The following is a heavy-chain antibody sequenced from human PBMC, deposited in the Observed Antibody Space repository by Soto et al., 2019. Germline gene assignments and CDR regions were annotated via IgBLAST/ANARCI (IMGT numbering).Heavy chain of an antibody. V-gene: IGHV1-24*01. Sequence: ASVKVSCKVSGYTLTELSMHWVRQAPGKGLEWMGGFDPDDGETIYAQKFQGRVTMTEDTSTDTAYMELSSLRSEDTAVYYCATMPIVVVPDASGNWLDPWGQGTLVTVS. CDR1: GYTLTELS. D-gene: IGHD2-2*01. CDR2: FDPDDGET. CDR3: ATMPIVVVPDASGNWLDP. J-gene: IGHJ5*02.